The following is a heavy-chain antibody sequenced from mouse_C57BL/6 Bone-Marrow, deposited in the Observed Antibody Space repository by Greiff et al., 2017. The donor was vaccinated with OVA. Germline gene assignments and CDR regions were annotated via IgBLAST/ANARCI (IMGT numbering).Heavy chain of an antibody. J-gene: IGHJ1*03. CDR2: INPNNGGT. D-gene: IGHD1-1*01. Sequence: VQLQQSGPELVKPGASVKIPCKASGYTFTDYNMDWVKQSHGKSLEWIGDINPNNGGTIYNQKFKGKATLTVDKSSSTAYMELRSLTSEDTAVYYGATDYGSSHWYVDVWGTGTTVTVAS. CDR1: GYTFTDYN. CDR3: ATDYGSSHWYVDV. V-gene: IGHV1-18*01.